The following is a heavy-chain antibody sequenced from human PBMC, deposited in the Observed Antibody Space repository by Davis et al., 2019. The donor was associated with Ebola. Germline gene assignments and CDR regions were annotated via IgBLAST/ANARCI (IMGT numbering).Heavy chain of an antibody. J-gene: IGHJ5*02. D-gene: IGHD2-15*01. V-gene: IGHV1-3*01. Sequence: ASVKVSCKASGYTFTSYAMHWVRQAPGQRLEWMGWINAGNGNTKYSQKFQGRVTIIRDTSASTAYMELSSLRSEDTAVYYCARGRYCSGGSCYSWFDPWGQGTLVTVSS. CDR1: GYTFTSYA. CDR3: ARGRYCSGGSCYSWFDP. CDR2: INAGNGNT.